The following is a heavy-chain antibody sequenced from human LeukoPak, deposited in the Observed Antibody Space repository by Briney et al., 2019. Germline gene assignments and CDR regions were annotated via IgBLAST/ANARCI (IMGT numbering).Heavy chain of an antibody. CDR1: GGSISSYY. Sequence: PSETLSLTCTVSGGSISSYYWSWIRQPPGKGLEWIGYIYYSGSTNYNPSLKSRVTISVDTSKNQFSLKLSSVTAADTAVYYCARGPTRYSSGWYYFDYWGQGTLVTVSS. CDR2: IYYSGST. CDR3: ARGPTRYSSGWYYFDY. V-gene: IGHV4-59*01. D-gene: IGHD6-19*01. J-gene: IGHJ4*02.